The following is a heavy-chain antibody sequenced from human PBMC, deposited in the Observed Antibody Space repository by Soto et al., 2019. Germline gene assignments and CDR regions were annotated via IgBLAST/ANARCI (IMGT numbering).Heavy chain of an antibody. CDR3: AADLSADAGMDY. Sequence: SVKVSCKASGFTFATSAMQWVRQARGQRLEWIGWIVVGSGNTNYAQKVQERVTITRDMSTSTAYLELSSLRSEDTAVFYCAADLSADAGMDYWGQGTLVTVSS. CDR2: IVVGSGNT. D-gene: IGHD2-8*01. CDR1: GFTFATSA. J-gene: IGHJ4*02. V-gene: IGHV1-58*02.